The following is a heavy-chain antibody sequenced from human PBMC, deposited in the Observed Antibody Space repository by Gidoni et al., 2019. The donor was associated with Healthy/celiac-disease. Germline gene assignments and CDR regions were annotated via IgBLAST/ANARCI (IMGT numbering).Heavy chain of an antibody. J-gene: IGHJ6*02. CDR2: ISAYNGNT. CDR1: GYTFTSYG. D-gene: IGHD6-13*01. V-gene: IGHV1-18*01. CDR3: ARDSLRQQLGDYYYGMDV. Sequence: QVQLVQSGAEVKKPGASVKVSCKASGYTFTSYGISWVRQAPGQGLEWMGWISAYNGNTTYAQKLQGRVTMTTDTSTSTAYMELRSLRSDDTAVYYCARDSLRQQLGDYYYGMDVWGQGTTVTVSS.